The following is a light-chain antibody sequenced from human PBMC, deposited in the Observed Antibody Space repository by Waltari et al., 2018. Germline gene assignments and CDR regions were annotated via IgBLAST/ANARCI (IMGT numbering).Light chain of an antibody. Sequence: VLTQSPGTLSLSPGESATLSCRASQSITKTFFAWYQQKPGQAPRLLIYGASSRAAGIPDRFSGSGAGTDFTLTISRLEPEDSAVYYCQQYGSSVMYTFGQGTKLEIK. J-gene: IGKJ2*01. V-gene: IGKV3-20*01. CDR2: GAS. CDR1: QSITKTF. CDR3: QQYGSSVMYT.